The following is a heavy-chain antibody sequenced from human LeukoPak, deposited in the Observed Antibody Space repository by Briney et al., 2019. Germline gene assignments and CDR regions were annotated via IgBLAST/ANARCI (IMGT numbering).Heavy chain of an antibody. CDR1: GFTFSSYE. V-gene: IGHV3-30*02. J-gene: IGHJ6*04. CDR3: ARENWDLVAVPMDV. Sequence: GGSLRLSCAASGFTFSSYEMNWVRQAPGKGLEWVAFIRYDGSNKYYADSVKGRFAISRDNAKNSLYLQMNSLRAEDTAIYYCARENWDLVAVPMDVWGKGTTVIVSS. CDR2: IRYDGSNK. D-gene: IGHD1-26*01.